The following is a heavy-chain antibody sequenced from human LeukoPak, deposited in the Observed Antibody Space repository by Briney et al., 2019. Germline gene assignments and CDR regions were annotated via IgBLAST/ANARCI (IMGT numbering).Heavy chain of an antibody. V-gene: IGHV1-3*01. CDR1: GYTFTSYA. CDR3: ARDRWWEPTDFSFDY. D-gene: IGHD1-26*01. J-gene: IGHJ4*02. Sequence: GASVKVSCKASGYTFTSYAMHWVRQAPGQRLEWMGWINAGNGNTKYSQKFQGRVTITRDTSASTAYMELSSLRSEGTAVYYCARDRWWEPTDFSFDYWGQGTLVTVSS. CDR2: INAGNGNT.